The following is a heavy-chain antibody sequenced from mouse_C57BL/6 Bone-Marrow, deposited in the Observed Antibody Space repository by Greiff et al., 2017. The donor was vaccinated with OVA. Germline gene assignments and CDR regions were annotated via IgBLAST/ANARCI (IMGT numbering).Heavy chain of an antibody. J-gene: IGHJ3*01. V-gene: IGHV1-82*01. Sequence: VNVVESGPELVKPGASVKISCKASGYAFSSSWMNWVKQRPGKGLEWIGRIYPGDGDTNYNGKFKGKATLTADKSSSTAYMQLSSLTSEDSAVYFCARGGLPQFAYWGQGTLVTVSA. CDR1: GYAFSSSW. D-gene: IGHD5-5*01. CDR3: ARGGLPQFAY. CDR2: IYPGDGDT.